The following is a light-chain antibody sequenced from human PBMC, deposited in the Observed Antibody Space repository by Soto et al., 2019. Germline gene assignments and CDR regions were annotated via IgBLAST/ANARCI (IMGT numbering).Light chain of an antibody. CDR1: NSNIGSNT. Sequence: LTQPPSASGTPGQRVTISCSGSNSNIGSNTVNWYHQLPGTAPKLLIYSNNQRPSGVPDRFSGSKSGTSASLAISGLQSEDEADYYCAAWDDSLNGDWVFGGGTKLTVL. V-gene: IGLV1-44*01. CDR3: AAWDDSLNGDWV. J-gene: IGLJ3*02. CDR2: SNN.